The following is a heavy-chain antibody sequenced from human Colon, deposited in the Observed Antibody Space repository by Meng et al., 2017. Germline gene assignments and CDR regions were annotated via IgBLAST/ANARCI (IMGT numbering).Heavy chain of an antibody. V-gene: IGHV3-48*03. CDR3: ARVDNSGSYLNDAFDI. J-gene: IGHJ3*02. CDR2: ISSSGSTI. CDR1: GFTFSSYE. D-gene: IGHD1-26*01. Sequence: GGSLRLSCAASGFTFSSYEMNWVRQAPGKGLEWVSYISSSGSTIYYADSVKGRFTISRDNAQNSLYLQMNSLRAEDTAVYYCARVDNSGSYLNDAFDIWGQGTMVTVSS.